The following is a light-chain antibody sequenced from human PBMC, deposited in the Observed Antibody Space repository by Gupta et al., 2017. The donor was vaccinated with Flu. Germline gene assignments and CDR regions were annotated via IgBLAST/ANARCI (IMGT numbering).Light chain of an antibody. CDR3: VLFMETGTWL. Sequence: QSVVTQEPSFSVSSGGTITLTCGLTSGSVSTNNYPSWYRQTPGQAPRTLIYGTDSRASGVSDRFSGSVVGSKAALTITGVQADDEPDYFCVLFMETGTWLFGGGTKLTVL. CDR1: SGSVSTNNY. V-gene: IGLV8-61*01. CDR2: GTD. J-gene: IGLJ2*01.